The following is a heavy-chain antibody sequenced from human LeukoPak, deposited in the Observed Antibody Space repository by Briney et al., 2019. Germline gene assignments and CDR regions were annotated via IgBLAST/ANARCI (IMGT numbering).Heavy chain of an antibody. CDR2: ISYDGSNK. Sequence: PGGSLRLSCAASGFTFSSYGMHWVRQAPGKGLEWVAVISYDGSNKYYADSVKGQFTISRDNSKNTLYLQMNSLRAEDTAVYYCAKEIGGSWGGDLDYWGQGTLVTVSS. D-gene: IGHD1-26*01. CDR3: AKEIGGSWGGDLDY. CDR1: GFTFSSYG. V-gene: IGHV3-30*18. J-gene: IGHJ4*02.